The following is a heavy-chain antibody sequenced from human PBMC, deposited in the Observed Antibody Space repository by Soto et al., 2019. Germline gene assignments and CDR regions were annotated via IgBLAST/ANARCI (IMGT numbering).Heavy chain of an antibody. CDR3: ARQPTVTTTRRFFDS. Sequence: SETLSLSCTVSGSSISDEYHWTWIRQSAAKGLEWIGYISYTGTTYYNPSLKSRVTISGDTSKNQFSLRMASVTAADTAVYYCARQPTVTTTRRFFDSWGQGSLVTVSS. V-gene: IGHV4-30-4*01. J-gene: IGHJ4*02. D-gene: IGHD4-17*01. CDR2: ISYTGTT. CDR1: GSSISDEYH.